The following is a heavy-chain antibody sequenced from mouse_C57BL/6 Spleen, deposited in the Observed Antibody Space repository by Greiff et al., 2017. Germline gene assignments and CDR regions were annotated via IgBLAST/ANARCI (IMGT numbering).Heavy chain of an antibody. D-gene: IGHD2-2*01. CDR3: AREGMVTTGSWFAY. V-gene: IGHV1-55*01. Sequence: QVQLQQPGAELVKPGASVKMSCKASGYTFTSYWITWVKQRPGQGLEWIGDIYPGSGSTNCNEKFKSKATLTVDTSSSTAYMQLSSLTSEDSAVYYCAREGMVTTGSWFAYWGQGTLVTVSA. J-gene: IGHJ3*01. CDR2: IYPGSGST. CDR1: GYTFTSYW.